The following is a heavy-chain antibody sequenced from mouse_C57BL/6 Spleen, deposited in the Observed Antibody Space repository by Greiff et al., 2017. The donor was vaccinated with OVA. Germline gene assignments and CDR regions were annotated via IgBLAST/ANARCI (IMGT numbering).Heavy chain of an antibody. CDR3: TRDTPSYYGSSPWFAY. D-gene: IGHD1-1*01. CDR2: ISSGGDYI. V-gene: IGHV5-9-1*02. Sequence: EVKLEESGEGLVKPGGSLKLSCAASGFTFSSYAMSWVRQTPEKRLEWVAYISSGGDYIYYADTVKGRFTISRDNARNTLYLQISMLKSEDTAMYYCTRDTPSYYGSSPWFAYWGQGTLVTVSA. CDR1: GFTFSSYA. J-gene: IGHJ3*01.